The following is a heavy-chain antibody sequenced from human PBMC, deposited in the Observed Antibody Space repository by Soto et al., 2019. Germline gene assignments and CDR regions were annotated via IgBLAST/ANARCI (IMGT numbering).Heavy chain of an antibody. CDR2: VWDDGSIK. D-gene: IGHD4-17*01. CDR1: GFTFSSYG. V-gene: IGHV3-33*01. Sequence: QVQLVESGGGVVQPGRSLRLSCAASGFTFSSYGMHWVRQAPGKGLEWVAVVWDDGSIKYYADSVKGRFTISRDNSKNTLFLQMNSLRAEDTAVYYCARVGNTDYADHGLDYWGQGTLVPVS. J-gene: IGHJ4*02. CDR3: ARVGNTDYADHGLDY.